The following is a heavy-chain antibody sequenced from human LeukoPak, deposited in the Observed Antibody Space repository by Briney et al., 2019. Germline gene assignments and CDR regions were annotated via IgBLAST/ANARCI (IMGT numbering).Heavy chain of an antibody. Sequence: GGSLRLSCAASGFSIEDHSMHWVRQAPGKGLEWVSGITWNSGSIQYAESVRGRFTISRDNSKNTLYLQMNSLRAEDTAVYYCARAKCGGDCYSHDAFDIWGQGTMVTVSS. D-gene: IGHD2-21*02. CDR2: ITWNSGSI. CDR3: ARAKCGGDCYSHDAFDI. V-gene: IGHV3-9*01. J-gene: IGHJ3*02. CDR1: GFSIEDHS.